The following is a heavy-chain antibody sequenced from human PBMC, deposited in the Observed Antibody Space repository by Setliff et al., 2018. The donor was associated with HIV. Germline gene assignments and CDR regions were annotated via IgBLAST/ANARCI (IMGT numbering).Heavy chain of an antibody. Sequence: PSETLSLTCTVSGGSISSSHYYWGWIRQPPGKGLQWIGSVYYYGSTYYKSSLKSRVTISLDRTKNQFSLKLSSVTAADTAVYYCARGSLDSSGYHAYFDHWGQGTQVTVSS. J-gene: IGHJ4*02. CDR3: ARGSLDSSGYHAYFDH. D-gene: IGHD3-22*01. CDR2: VYYYGST. CDR1: GGSISSSHYY. V-gene: IGHV4-39*07.